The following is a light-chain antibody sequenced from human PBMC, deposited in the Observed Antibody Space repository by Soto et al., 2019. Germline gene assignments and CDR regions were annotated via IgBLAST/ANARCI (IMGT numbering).Light chain of an antibody. CDR3: QQYYSYWT. V-gene: IGKV1-5*03. CDR2: EAS. CDR1: QSISSW. Sequence: DIEMTQSPSTLSASVGDRVTITCRASQSISSWLAWYQQKPGKAPKLLIYEASNLETGVPSRFSGSGSGTEFTLTISSLQLDDFATYYCQQYYSYWTFGQGTKVEIK. J-gene: IGKJ1*01.